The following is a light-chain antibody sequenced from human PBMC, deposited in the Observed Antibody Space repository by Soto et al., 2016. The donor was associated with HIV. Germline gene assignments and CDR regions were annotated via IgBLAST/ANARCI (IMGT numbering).Light chain of an antibody. CDR3: QQYNSSPWT. CDR1: QGISSY. CDR2: AAS. Sequence: AIRMTQSPSSFSASTGDRVTITCRASQGISSYLAWYQQKPGKAPKLLIYAASTLQSGVPSRFSGSGSGTDFTLTISCLQSEDFATYYCQQYNSSPWTFGQGTKVEI. V-gene: IGKV1-8*01. J-gene: IGKJ1*01.